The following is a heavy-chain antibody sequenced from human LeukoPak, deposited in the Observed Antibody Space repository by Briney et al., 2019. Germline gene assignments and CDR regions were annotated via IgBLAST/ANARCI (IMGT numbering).Heavy chain of an antibody. CDR2: IRYDGSNK. J-gene: IGHJ3*02. D-gene: IGHD1-14*01. Sequence: PGGSLRLSCAASGFTFSSYGMHWVRQAPGKRLEWVAFIRYDGSNKYYADSVKGRFTISRDNSKNTLYLQMNSLRAEDTAVYYCAKDSSGPDPHAFDIWGQGTMVTVSS. CDR3: AKDSSGPDPHAFDI. V-gene: IGHV3-30*02. CDR1: GFTFSSYG.